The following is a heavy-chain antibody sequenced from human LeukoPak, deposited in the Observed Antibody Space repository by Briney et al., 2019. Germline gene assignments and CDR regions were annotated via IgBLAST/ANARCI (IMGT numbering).Heavy chain of an antibody. V-gene: IGHV4-38-2*02. J-gene: IGHJ4*02. CDR2: IYHSGST. CDR3: ARDQTRSYYFDY. CDR1: GYSISSGYY. Sequence: PSETLSLTCTVSGYSISSGYYWGWIRQPPGKGLEWIGSIYHSGSTYYNPSLKSRVTISVDTSKNQFSLKLSSVTAADTAVYYCARDQTRSYYFDYWGQGTLVTVSS. D-gene: IGHD4-17*01.